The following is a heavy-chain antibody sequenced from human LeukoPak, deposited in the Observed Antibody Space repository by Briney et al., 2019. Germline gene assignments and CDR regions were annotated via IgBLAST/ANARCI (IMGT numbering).Heavy chain of an antibody. D-gene: IGHD5-18*01. Sequence: GESLKISCKGSGYSFTGYWIGWVRQMPGKGLEWMGIIYPGDSDAGYSPSFQGQVTISADKSISTAYLQWHSLKASDTAMYYCAKTPRAYTYGTYDYWGQGTLVTVSS. J-gene: IGHJ4*02. CDR3: AKTPRAYTYGTYDY. CDR1: GYSFTGYW. CDR2: IYPGDSDA. V-gene: IGHV5-51*01.